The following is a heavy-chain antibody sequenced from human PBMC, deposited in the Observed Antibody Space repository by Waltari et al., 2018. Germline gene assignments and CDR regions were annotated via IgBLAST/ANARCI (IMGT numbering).Heavy chain of an antibody. D-gene: IGHD3-22*01. CDR2: INAGNGNT. Sequence: QAQLVQSGAEVKKPGASEKVSCKASGYTFTSYAMHWVRQAPGQRLEWMGWINAGNGNTKYSQKFQGRVTITRDPPAGTAYMELSSLRSEDTAVYYCARSGGYGMIEKNDQESDYWGQGILVTVSS. CDR1: GYTFTSYA. CDR3: ARSGGYGMIEKNDQESDY. V-gene: IGHV1-3*01. J-gene: IGHJ4*02.